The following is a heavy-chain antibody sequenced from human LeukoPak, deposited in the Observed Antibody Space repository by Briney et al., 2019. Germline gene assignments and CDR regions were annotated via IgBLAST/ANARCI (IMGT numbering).Heavy chain of an antibody. CDR3: ARGAPIVATVTSGFEV. CDR1: KYTFTDYY. J-gene: IGHJ3*01. D-gene: IGHD5-12*01. Sequence: ASVKVSCKAFKYTFTDYYMHWVRQAPGQGLEWVGWINPKTGVTKYAQNLQGRVTMTTDTSINAAYLELSGLTSDDTAIYYCARGAPIVATVTSGFEVWGQGTMVTVSS. CDR2: INPKTGVT. V-gene: IGHV1-2*02.